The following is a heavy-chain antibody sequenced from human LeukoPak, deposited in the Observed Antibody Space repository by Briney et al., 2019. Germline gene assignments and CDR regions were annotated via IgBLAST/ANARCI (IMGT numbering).Heavy chain of an antibody. V-gene: IGHV4-39*07. J-gene: IGHJ4*02. Sequence: SETLSLTCTVSGGSISSSSYYWGWIRQPPGKGLEWNGSIYYSGSTYYNPSLKSRVTISVDTSKNQFSVKLSSVPAANTAVYYCARLPTLYYWGQGTLVTVSS. CDR2: IYYSGST. D-gene: IGHD2/OR15-2a*01. CDR1: GGSISSSSYY. CDR3: ARLPTLYY.